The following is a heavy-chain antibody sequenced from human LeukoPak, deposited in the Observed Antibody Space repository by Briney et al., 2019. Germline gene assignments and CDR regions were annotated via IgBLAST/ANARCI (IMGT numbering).Heavy chain of an antibody. J-gene: IGHJ4*02. V-gene: IGHV3-49*04. D-gene: IGHD3-3*01. CDR3: TSGLFWSGYYPD. CDR1: GFTFSSYA. Sequence: GGSLRLSCAASGFTFSSYAMSWVRQAPGKGLEWVGFIRSKAYGGTTEYAASVKGRFTISRDDSKSIAYLQMNSLKTEDTAVYYCTSGLFWSGYYPDWGQGTLVTVSS. CDR2: IRSKAYGGTT.